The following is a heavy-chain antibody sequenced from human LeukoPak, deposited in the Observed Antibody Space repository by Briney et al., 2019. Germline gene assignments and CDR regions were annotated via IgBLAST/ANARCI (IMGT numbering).Heavy chain of an antibody. CDR1: GFTFTTYG. Sequence: GGSLRLSCAASGFTFTTYGLHCVRQAPGKGVEWVAAIASNGGSEYYADSVKGRFTISRDNSKNTLFLQMNSLRPDDTAVYYCAKRGHYSINWYHYFDYWGQGTLVTVSS. CDR3: AKRGHYSINWYHYFDY. D-gene: IGHD6-13*01. J-gene: IGHJ4*02. CDR2: IASNGGSE. V-gene: IGHV3-30*18.